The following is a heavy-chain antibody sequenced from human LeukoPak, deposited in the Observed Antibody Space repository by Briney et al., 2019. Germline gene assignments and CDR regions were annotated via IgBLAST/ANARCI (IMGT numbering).Heavy chain of an antibody. J-gene: IGHJ4*02. CDR3: AKDAQRGSDYSNSLEY. V-gene: IGHV3-33*06. Sequence: GGSLRLSCAASGFTFSHYGMHWVREAPGRGLEWVAVIWSDGSNKFYADSVKGRFTISRDNSQNTVDLHMNILRAEDTAVYYCAKDAQRGSDYSNSLEYWGQGTLVTVSS. CDR2: IWSDGSNK. D-gene: IGHD4-11*01. CDR1: GFTFSHYG.